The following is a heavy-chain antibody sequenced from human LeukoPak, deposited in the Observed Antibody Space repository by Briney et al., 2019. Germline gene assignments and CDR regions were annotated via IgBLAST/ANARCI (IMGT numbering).Heavy chain of an antibody. J-gene: IGHJ4*02. V-gene: IGHV3-15*07. CDR1: GFTFSNAW. CDR3: TTGSEWELPSYFDY. CDR2: IKSKTDGGTT. D-gene: IGHD1-26*01. Sequence: GGSLRLSCAASGFTFSNAWMNWVRQAPGKGLEWVGRIKSKTDGGTTDYAAPVKGRFTISRDDSKNTLYLQMNSLKTEDTAVYYCTTGSEWELPSYFDYWGQGILVAVSS.